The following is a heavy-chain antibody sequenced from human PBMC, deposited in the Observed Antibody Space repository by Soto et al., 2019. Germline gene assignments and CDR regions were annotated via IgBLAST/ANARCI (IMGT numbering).Heavy chain of an antibody. CDR2: ITDSGTGT. CDR1: GFPFRSCV. CDR3: AKGLINGRWYAAD. D-gene: IGHD6-13*01. Sequence: EVHLLESGGGLVQPGGSLRLSCGASGFPFRSCVMSWVRQAPGKGLEWVSSITDSGTGTYYADSVKGRFTITSDNSKNTMYRQMNTLRAEDTGVYYCAKGLINGRWYAADSGQGPLVTVSS. V-gene: IGHV3-23*01. J-gene: IGHJ4*02.